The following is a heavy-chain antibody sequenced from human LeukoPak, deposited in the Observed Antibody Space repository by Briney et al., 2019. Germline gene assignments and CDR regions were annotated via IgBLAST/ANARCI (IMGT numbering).Heavy chain of an antibody. Sequence: ASVKVSCKASGYIFTGYYMHWVRQAPGQGLEWMGRINPNSGGTNYAQKFQGRVTMTRDTSISTAYMELSRLRSDDTAVYYCARSYGDYGNHYYYMDVWGKGTTVTVSS. CDR1: GYIFTGYY. CDR3: ARSYGDYGNHYYYMDV. V-gene: IGHV1-2*06. J-gene: IGHJ6*03. D-gene: IGHD4-17*01. CDR2: INPNSGGT.